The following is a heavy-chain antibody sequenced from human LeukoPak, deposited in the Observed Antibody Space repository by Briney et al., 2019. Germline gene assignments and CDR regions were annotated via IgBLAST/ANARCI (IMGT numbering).Heavy chain of an antibody. CDR3: ARGDSSGYYHWFDP. CDR1: GYTFTGYY. CDR2: INPNSGGT. V-gene: IGHV1-2*02. J-gene: IGHJ5*02. Sequence: ASVKVSCKASGYTFTGYYMHWVRQAPGQGLEWMGWINPNSGGTNYAQKFQGRVTMTRDTPISTAYMELSRLRSDDTAVYYCARGDSSGYYHWFDPWGQGTLVTVSS. D-gene: IGHD3-22*01.